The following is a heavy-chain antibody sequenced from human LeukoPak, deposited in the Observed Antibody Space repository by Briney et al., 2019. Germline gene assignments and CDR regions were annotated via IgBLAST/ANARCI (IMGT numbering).Heavy chain of an antibody. Sequence: GGSLRLSCVASGITFSSYAMSWVRQAPGKGLEWVSAIRESGGSTYYTDSVKGRFTISRDKSKNTLYLQMSSLRAEDTAVYFCARLFFDYSDGGVSYGGPHLPDWGPGTLVSVSS. CDR2: IRESGGST. CDR1: GITFSSYA. V-gene: IGHV3-23*01. D-gene: IGHD3-22*01. J-gene: IGHJ4*02. CDR3: ARLFFDYSDGGVSYGGPHLPD.